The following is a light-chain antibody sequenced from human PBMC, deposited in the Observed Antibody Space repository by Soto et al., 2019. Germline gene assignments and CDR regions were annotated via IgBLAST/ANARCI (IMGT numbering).Light chain of an antibody. CDR2: GNS. V-gene: IGLV1-40*01. CDR1: SSNIGAGYD. Sequence: QSVLTQPPSVSGAPGQWVTISCTGSSSNIGAGYDVHWYQQLPGTAPKLLIYGNSNRPSGVPDRFSGSKSGTSASLAITGLQAEDEADYYCQSYDSSFHVVFGGGTKLTVL. CDR3: QSYDSSFHVV. J-gene: IGLJ2*01.